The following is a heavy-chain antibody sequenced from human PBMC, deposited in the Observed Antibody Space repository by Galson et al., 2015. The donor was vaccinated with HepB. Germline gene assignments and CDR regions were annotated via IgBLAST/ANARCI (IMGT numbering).Heavy chain of an antibody. CDR1: GFTFSSYA. J-gene: IGHJ6*02. D-gene: IGHD4-17*01. CDR2: ISGSGGST. CDR3: AKAEPGANDYGDYGTLGGMDV. V-gene: IGHV3-23*01. Sequence: SLRLSCAASGFTFSSYAMSWVRQAPGKGLEWVSAISGSGGSTYYADSVKGRFTISRDNSKNTLYLQMNSLRAEDTAVYYCAKAEPGANDYGDYGTLGGMDVWGQGTTVTVSS.